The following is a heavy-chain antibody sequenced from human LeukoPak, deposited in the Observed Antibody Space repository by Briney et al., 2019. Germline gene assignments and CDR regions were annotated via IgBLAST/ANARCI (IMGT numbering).Heavy chain of an antibody. J-gene: IGHJ4*02. CDR1: GGSITSSGYY. D-gene: IGHD3-10*01. V-gene: IGHV4-39*01. Sequence: PSETLSLTCTLSGGSITSSGYYWGWIRQPPGKGLEWIGSIYYSGSTYYSPSLKSRVTISVDTSKNQFSLKLSSVTAADTAVYYCARHLRIRGVIIRLPYFDYWGQGTLVTVSS. CDR3: ARHLRIRGVIIRLPYFDY. CDR2: IYYSGST.